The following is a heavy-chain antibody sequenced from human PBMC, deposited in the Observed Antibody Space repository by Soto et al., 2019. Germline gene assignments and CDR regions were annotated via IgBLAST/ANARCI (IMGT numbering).Heavy chain of an antibody. V-gene: IGHV3-48*02. CDR2: INSGSDSI. CDR1: GFMFDSYP. Sequence: GGSLRLSCVGSGFMFDSYPMNWVRQAPGKGLEWVSYINSGSDSIYYAESVKGRFTISRDNARNSLSLQMNSLSDEDTAVYCCAKSGDSAGWGIDFWGQGTLVTVSS. D-gene: IGHD6-19*01. CDR3: AKSGDSAGWGIDF. J-gene: IGHJ4*02.